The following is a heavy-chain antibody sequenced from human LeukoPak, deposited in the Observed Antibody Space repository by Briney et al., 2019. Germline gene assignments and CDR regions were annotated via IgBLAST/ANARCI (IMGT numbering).Heavy chain of an antibody. CDR2: IIPIFGTA. Sequence: SVKVSCKASGYTFTSYGISWVRQAPGQGLEWMGGIIPIFGTANYAQKFQGRVTITADESASTAYMELSSLRSEDTAVYYCARSSSSWSDSDYWGQGTLVTVSS. D-gene: IGHD6-13*01. CDR1: GYTFTSYG. J-gene: IGHJ4*02. V-gene: IGHV1-69*13. CDR3: ARSSSSWSDSDY.